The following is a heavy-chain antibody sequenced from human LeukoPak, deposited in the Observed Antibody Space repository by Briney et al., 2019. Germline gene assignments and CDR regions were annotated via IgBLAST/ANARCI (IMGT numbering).Heavy chain of an antibody. Sequence: ASVKVSCKASGYTFTSYYMHWVRQAPGQGLEWMGIINPSGGSTSYAQKFQGRVTMTRDMSTSTVYMELSRLRSDDTAVYYCARSYGEQYELDYWGQGTLVTVSS. CDR3: ARSYGEQYELDY. V-gene: IGHV1-46*01. D-gene: IGHD4-17*01. CDR1: GYTFTSYY. CDR2: INPSGGST. J-gene: IGHJ4*02.